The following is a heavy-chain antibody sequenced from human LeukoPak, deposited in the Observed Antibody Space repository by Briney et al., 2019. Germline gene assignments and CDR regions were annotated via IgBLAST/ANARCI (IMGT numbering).Heavy chain of an antibody. CDR2: FDPEDGET. Sequence: ASVKVSCKVSGYTLTELSMHWVRQAPGKGLEWMGGFDPEDGETIYAQKFQGRVTMTEDTSTDTAYMELSSLRSVDTAVYYCATRLLGGNDFDYWGQGTLVTVSS. V-gene: IGHV1-24*01. CDR3: ATRLLGGNDFDY. D-gene: IGHD4-23*01. J-gene: IGHJ4*02. CDR1: GYTLTELS.